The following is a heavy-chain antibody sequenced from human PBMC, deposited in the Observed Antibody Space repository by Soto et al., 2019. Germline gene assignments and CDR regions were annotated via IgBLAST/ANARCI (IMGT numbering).Heavy chain of an antibody. Sequence: QITLKESRPTLVKPTQTLTLTCSFSGFSLYTRGVGVGWVRQPPGKALEWLALLYWDNTRRYSPSLKNSLTTAKGTSEIQVVLTMTNMEPEDTGTYYCARYTTDTYFDVWGKGTTVTVSS. J-gene: IGHJ6*04. CDR2: LYWDNTR. V-gene: IGHV2-5*02. D-gene: IGHD2-2*02. CDR3: ARYTTDTYFDV. CDR1: GFSLYTRGVG.